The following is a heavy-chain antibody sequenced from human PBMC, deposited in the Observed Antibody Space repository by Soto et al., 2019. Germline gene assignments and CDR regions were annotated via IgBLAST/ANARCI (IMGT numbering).Heavy chain of an antibody. CDR2: INRDGSKK. V-gene: IGHV3-7*05. Sequence: EVQLEESGGDFVQPGGYLSLSCAASGFTLRAYWMTWVRQAPGKGPEWVANINRDGSKKSYWDSVRRRCTISRDNVGNSLYRQMDSLRADETSLYYCARDVSPGSSSLYLDAFDIWGQGTMVTVSS. D-gene: IGHD6-13*01. CDR3: ARDVSPGSSSLYLDAFDI. J-gene: IGHJ3*02. CDR1: GFTLRAYW.